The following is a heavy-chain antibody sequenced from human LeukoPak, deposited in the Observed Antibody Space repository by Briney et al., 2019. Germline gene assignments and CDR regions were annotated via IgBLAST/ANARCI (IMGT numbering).Heavy chain of an antibody. J-gene: IGHJ4*02. V-gene: IGHV4-39*01. Sequence: SETLSLTCTVSGGSISSSSYYWGWIRQSPGKGLEWIGSIYYSGSTYYNPSLKSRVTISVDTSKNQFSLKLSSVTAADTAVYYCARQGMAARDNWGQGTLVTVSS. CDR1: GGSISSSSYY. D-gene: IGHD6-6*01. CDR2: IYYSGST. CDR3: ARQGMAARDN.